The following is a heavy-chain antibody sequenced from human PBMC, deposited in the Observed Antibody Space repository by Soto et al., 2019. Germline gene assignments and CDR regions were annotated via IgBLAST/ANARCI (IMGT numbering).Heavy chain of an antibody. CDR1: GGSISSGGYY. J-gene: IGHJ5*02. CDR3: ATKWELLNWFDP. CDR2: IYYSGST. V-gene: IGHV4-31*03. Sequence: SETLSLTCTVSGGSISSGGYYWSWIRQHPGKGLEWIGYIYYSGSTYYNPSLKSRVTISVDTSKNQFSLKLSSVTAADTAVYYCATKWELLNWFDPWGQGTLVTVSS. D-gene: IGHD1-26*01.